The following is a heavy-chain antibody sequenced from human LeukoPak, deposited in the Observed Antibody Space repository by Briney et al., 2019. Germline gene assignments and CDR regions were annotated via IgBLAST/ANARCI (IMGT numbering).Heavy chain of an antibody. D-gene: IGHD3-22*01. V-gene: IGHV5-51*01. Sequence: GESLKISCKGSGYTFASYWIGWVRQMPGKGLEWMGIIYPGDSDTRYSPSFQGQVTISADKSISTAYLQWSSLKAPDTAMYYCARVRDSSASYYFDYWGQGTLVTVSS. CDR1: GYTFASYW. CDR3: ARVRDSSASYYFDY. CDR2: IYPGDSDT. J-gene: IGHJ4*02.